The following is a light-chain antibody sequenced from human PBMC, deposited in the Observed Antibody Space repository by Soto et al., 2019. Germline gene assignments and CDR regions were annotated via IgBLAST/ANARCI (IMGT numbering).Light chain of an antibody. CDR3: QQYGSSLRT. CDR2: GAS. V-gene: IGKV3-20*01. CDR1: QTVRYNY. Sequence: EIVLTQSPGTLSLSPGERATLSCRASQTVRYNYVAWYQQKPGQAPRLLIYGASSGAAGIPDRFSGSGSGTDFTLTINRLEPEDFALYFCQQYGSSLRTFGQGTKVEIK. J-gene: IGKJ1*01.